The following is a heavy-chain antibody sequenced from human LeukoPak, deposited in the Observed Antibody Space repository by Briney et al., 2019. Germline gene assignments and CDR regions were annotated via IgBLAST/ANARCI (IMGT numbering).Heavy chain of an antibody. J-gene: IGHJ4*02. CDR2: ISSSSSYI. D-gene: IGHD6-13*01. Sequence: GGSLRLSCAASGFTFSSYSMNWVRQAPGKGLEWVSSISSSSSYIYYADSVKGRFTISRDNAKNSLYLQMNSLRAEDTAVYYCARALNPYSSSWPGGYWGQGTLVTVSS. CDR1: GFTFSSYS. CDR3: ARALNPYSSSWPGGY. V-gene: IGHV3-21*01.